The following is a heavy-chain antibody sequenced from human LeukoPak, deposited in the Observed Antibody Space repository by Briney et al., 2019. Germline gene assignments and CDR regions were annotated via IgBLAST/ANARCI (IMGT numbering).Heavy chain of an antibody. CDR1: GGSISSSIYY. J-gene: IGHJ3*02. Sequence: PSETLSLTCTVSGGSISSSIYYWGWIRQPPGKGLEWIGSIYYSGSTYYNPSLKSRVSISVDTSKNQFSLKLSSVTAADTAVYYCARERANAFDIWGQGTMVTVSS. V-gene: IGHV4-39*02. CDR3: ARERANAFDI. D-gene: IGHD5-12*01. CDR2: IYYSGST.